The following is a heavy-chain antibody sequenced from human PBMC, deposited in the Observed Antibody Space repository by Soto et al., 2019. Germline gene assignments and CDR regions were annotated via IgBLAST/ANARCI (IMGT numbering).Heavy chain of an antibody. J-gene: IGHJ4*02. CDR2: IYYSGST. Sequence: PSETLSLTCTVFGGSISSYYWSWIRQPPGKGLEWIGYIYYSGSTNYNPSLKSRVTISVDTSKNQFSLKLSSVTAADTAVYYCARRQTRYDSSGGIDYWGQGTLVTVSS. CDR3: ARRQTRYDSSGGIDY. V-gene: IGHV4-59*08. CDR1: GGSISSYY. D-gene: IGHD3-22*01.